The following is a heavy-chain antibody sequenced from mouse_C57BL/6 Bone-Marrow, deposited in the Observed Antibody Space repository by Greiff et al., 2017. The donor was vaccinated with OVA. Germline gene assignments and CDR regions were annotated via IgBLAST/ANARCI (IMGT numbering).Heavy chain of an antibody. V-gene: IGHV5-12*01. D-gene: IGHD2-14*01. CDR1: GFTFSDYY. CDR2: FCNGGGSN. CDR3: ASHRSMDY. Sequence: DVMLVESGGGLVQPGGSLKLSCAASGFTFSDYYMYWVRQTPEKRLELVAYFCNGGGSNYYPETVKGRFTMSRDNAKNTLYLQMSRLKSEDSAIYYCASHRSMDYWGQGTSVTVAS. J-gene: IGHJ4*01.